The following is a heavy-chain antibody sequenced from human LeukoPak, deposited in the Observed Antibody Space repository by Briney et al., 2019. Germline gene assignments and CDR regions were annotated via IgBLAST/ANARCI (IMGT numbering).Heavy chain of an antibody. CDR3: AKLSRDGYYFDY. Sequence: TGGSLRLSCAASGFTFSSYAMSWVRQAPGKGLEWVSAISGSGGSTYYADSVKGRFTISRDNSKNTLYLQMNSLRAEDTAVYYCAKLSRDGYYFDYWGQGTLVTVSS. CDR2: ISGSGGST. D-gene: IGHD5-24*01. V-gene: IGHV3-23*01. J-gene: IGHJ4*02. CDR1: GFTFSSYA.